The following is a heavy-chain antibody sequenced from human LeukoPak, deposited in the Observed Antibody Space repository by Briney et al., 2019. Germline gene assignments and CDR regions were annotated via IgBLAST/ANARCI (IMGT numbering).Heavy chain of an antibody. CDR2: IYTSGST. CDR1: GGSISSYY. CDR3: ASSDTAMDILYFDY. V-gene: IGHV4-4*09. Sequence: SETLSLTCTVSGGSISSYYWSWIRRPPGKGLEWIGYIYTSGSTNYNPSLKSRVTISADTSKNQFSLKLSSVTAADTAVYYCASSDTAMDILYFDYWGQGTLVTVSS. D-gene: IGHD5-18*01. J-gene: IGHJ4*02.